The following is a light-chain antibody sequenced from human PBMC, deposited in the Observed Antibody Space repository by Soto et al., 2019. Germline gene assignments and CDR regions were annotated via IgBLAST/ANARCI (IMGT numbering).Light chain of an antibody. Sequence: EIVLTQSPGTLSLARGERATLSCRASQSISSTFLAWYQHKPGQAPRVLIYGASRRATGIPDRFSGSGSGTDFTLTINRLEPEDFAVYYCQQYESSWTFGQGTKVE. V-gene: IGKV3-20*01. CDR1: QSISSTF. CDR2: GAS. J-gene: IGKJ1*01. CDR3: QQYESSWT.